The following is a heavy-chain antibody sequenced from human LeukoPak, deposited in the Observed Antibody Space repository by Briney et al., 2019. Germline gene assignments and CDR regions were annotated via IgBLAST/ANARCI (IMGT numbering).Heavy chain of an antibody. V-gene: IGHV4-39*07. J-gene: IGHJ6*03. CDR1: GGSISSSSYY. Sequence: SQTLSLTCTVSGGSISSSSYYWGWIRQPPGKGLEWIGSIYYSGSTYYNPSLKSRVTISVDTSKNQFSLQLNSVTPEDTAVYYCARGINGGLQIAAAGTRYYYYYYMDVWGKGTTVTVSS. CDR2: IYYSGST. CDR3: ARGINGGLQIAAAGTRYYYYYYMDV. D-gene: IGHD6-13*01.